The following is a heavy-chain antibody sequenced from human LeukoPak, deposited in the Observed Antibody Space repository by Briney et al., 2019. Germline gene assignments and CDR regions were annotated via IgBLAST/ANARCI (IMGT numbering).Heavy chain of an antibody. CDR3: ARVATGVWTKTPAHKLAGY. D-gene: IGHD3/OR15-3a*01. V-gene: IGHV1-2*02. J-gene: IGHJ4*02. CDR2: IYPNNGAT. Sequence: GDSVKVSCKASGYTFSGSGWYLYWLRQAPGQGLECLGWIYPNNGATSYAQKFQGRVAMTRDTSVSTAYMELSRLRSDDTAVYYCARVATGVWTKTPAHKLAGYWGQGTLVTVSS. CDR1: GYTFSGSGWY.